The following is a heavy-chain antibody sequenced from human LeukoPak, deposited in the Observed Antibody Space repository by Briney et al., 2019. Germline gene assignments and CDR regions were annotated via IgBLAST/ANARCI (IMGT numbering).Heavy chain of an antibody. CDR3: ARDYGELLYEYYYYGMDV. V-gene: IGHV4-39*07. CDR1: GFTFSNAW. Sequence: GSLRLSCAASGFTFSNAWMGWVRQAPGKGREWIGSIYYSGSTYYNPSLKSRVTISVGTSKNQFSLKLSSVTAADTAVYYCARDYGELLYEYYYYGMDVWGQGTTVTVSS. D-gene: IGHD3-10*01. CDR2: IYYSGST. J-gene: IGHJ6*02.